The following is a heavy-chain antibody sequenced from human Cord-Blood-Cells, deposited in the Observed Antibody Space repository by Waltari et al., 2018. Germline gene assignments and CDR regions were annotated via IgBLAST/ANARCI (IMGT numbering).Heavy chain of an antibody. V-gene: IGHV1-24*01. CDR3: ATVGGYCSGGSCYRAFDI. D-gene: IGHD2-15*01. Sequence: QVQLVQSGAEVKKPGASVKVSCKVSGYTLTDLSMHWVRQAPGKGLEWMGGFDPEDGETIYAQKFQGRVTMTEDTSTDTAYMELSSLRSEDTAVYYCATVGGYCSGGSCYRAFDIWGQGTMVTVSS. CDR1: GYTLTDLS. J-gene: IGHJ3*02. CDR2: FDPEDGET.